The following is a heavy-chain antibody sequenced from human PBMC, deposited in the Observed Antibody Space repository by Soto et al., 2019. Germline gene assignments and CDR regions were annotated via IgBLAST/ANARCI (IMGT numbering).Heavy chain of an antibody. CDR3: ARDGVVVVAATLLHYYYGMDV. CDR2: INPNSGGT. J-gene: IGHJ6*02. Sequence: ASVKVSCKASGYTFTGYYMHWVRQAPGQGLEWMGWINPNSGGTNYAQKFQGRVTMTRDTSISTAYMELSRLRSDDTAVYYCARDGVVVVAATLLHYYYGMDVWGQGTTVTVSS. D-gene: IGHD2-15*01. V-gene: IGHV1-2*02. CDR1: GYTFTGYY.